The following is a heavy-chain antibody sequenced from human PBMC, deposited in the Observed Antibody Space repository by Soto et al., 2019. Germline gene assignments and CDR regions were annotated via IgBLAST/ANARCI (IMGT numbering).Heavy chain of an antibody. V-gene: IGHV1-69*14. Sequence: QVQLVQSGAEVKKPGSSVKVSCKASGGSFRREAINWLRQAPGQGPEWMGNILPFFGTADYAQKFQGRVTLXADMSTTTVYMELNSLRVEDTAVYYCAGGHEFGGNADAFAVWGQGTTVIVSS. J-gene: IGHJ3*01. CDR1: GGSFRREA. D-gene: IGHD5-12*01. CDR3: AGGHEFGGNADAFAV. CDR2: ILPFFGTA.